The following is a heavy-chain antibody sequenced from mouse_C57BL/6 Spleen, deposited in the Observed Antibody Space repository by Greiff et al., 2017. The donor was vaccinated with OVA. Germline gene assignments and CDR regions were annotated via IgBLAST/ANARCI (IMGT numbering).Heavy chain of an antibody. Sequence: DVKLVESGAELVKPGASVKLSCTASGFNIKDYYMHWVKQRTEQGLEWIGRIDPEDGETKYAPKFQGKATITADTSSNTAYLQLSSLTSEDTAVYYCANYYGSSPYFDYWGQGTTLTVSS. J-gene: IGHJ2*01. V-gene: IGHV14-2*01. D-gene: IGHD1-1*01. CDR2: IDPEDGET. CDR3: ANYYGSSPYFDY. CDR1: GFNIKDYY.